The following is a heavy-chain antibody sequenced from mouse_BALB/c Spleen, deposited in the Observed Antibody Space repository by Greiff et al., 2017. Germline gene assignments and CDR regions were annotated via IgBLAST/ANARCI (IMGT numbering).Heavy chain of an antibody. CDR2: ISYDGSN. CDR1: GYSITSGYY. Sequence: VQLKESGPGLVKLSQSLSLTCSVTGYSITSGYYWYWIRQFPGNKLGGIGYISYDGSNYYNPSLKSRFSITRDTSKNQFFLKLNSVTTEDTATYYCARRDYCGSGFAYWGQGTLVTVSA. D-gene: IGHD1-1*01. CDR3: ARRDYCGSGFAY. J-gene: IGHJ3*01. V-gene: IGHV3-6*02.